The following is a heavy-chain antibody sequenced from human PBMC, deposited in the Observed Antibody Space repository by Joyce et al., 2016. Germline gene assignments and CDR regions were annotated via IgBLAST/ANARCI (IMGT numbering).Heavy chain of an antibody. J-gene: IGHJ6*02. V-gene: IGHV3-74*01. CDR2: CSSDVSST. CDR3: ARTGGSYYDYYYYGLDV. D-gene: IGHD1-26*01. Sequence: EVQLVESGGGLVQPGGSLRLSCTASGFTFSSYWMHWVSQVSGKGLVCVKQCSSDVSSTSYAASVKGRFTISRDNAKNTLYLHMNSLRTEDTAVYYCARTGGSYYDYYYYGLDVWGQGTTVIVSS. CDR1: GFTFSSYW.